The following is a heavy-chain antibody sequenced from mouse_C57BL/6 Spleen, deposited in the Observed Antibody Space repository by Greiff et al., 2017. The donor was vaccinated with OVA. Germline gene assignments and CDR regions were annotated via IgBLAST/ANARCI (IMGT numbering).Heavy chain of an antibody. CDR1: GFSLTSYG. J-gene: IGHJ4*01. CDR3: AKMDWEMDY. CDR2: IWRGGST. V-gene: IGHV2-5*01. Sequence: VQRVESGPGLVQPSQTLSITCTVSGFSLTSYGVHWVRQSPGKGLEWLGVIWRGGSTDYNAAFMSRLSITKDNSKSQVFFKMNSLQADDTAIYCCAKMDWEMDYWGQGTSVTVSS. D-gene: IGHD4-1*01.